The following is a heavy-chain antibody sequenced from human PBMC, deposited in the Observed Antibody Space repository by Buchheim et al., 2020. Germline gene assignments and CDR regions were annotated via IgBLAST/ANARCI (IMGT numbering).Heavy chain of an antibody. Sequence: VQLVESGGGVVQPGRSLRLSCAASGFTFSSYWMHWVRQAPGKGLVWVSRINGDGSGTDYADSVKGRFTISRDNAKNTLHLQMNSLRAEDTAVYYCARANGDYYYGLDVWGQGTT. J-gene: IGHJ6*02. CDR1: GFTFSSYW. D-gene: IGHD4-17*01. V-gene: IGHV3-74*02. CDR3: ARANGDYYYGLDV. CDR2: INGDGSGT.